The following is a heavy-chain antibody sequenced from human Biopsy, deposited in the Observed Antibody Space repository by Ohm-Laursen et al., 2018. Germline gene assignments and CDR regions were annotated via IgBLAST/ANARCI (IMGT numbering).Heavy chain of an antibody. CDR2: ISYSGNT. Sequence: SETLSLTCTVSSGSISSYYWSWIRQPPGKGLEWIGYISYSGNTNYNPSLKSRVTISVDTSKNQFSLKLSSATAADTAVFYCARHGSQGYCTGGSCVDYWGQGALVTVSS. J-gene: IGHJ4*02. CDR1: SGSISSYY. V-gene: IGHV4-59*08. CDR3: ARHGSQGYCTGGSCVDY. D-gene: IGHD2-15*01.